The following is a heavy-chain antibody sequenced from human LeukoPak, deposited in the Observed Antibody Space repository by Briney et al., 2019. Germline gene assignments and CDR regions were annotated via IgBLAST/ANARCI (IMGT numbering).Heavy chain of an antibody. CDR1: GFTFSSYS. CDR3: AILPRRSGLRNFDY. Sequence: PGGSLRLSCAASGFTFSSYSMNWVRQAPGKGLEWVSSISSSSSYIYYADSVKGRFTISRDNAKNSLYLQTNSLRAEDTAVYYCAILPRRSGLRNFDYWGQGTLVTVSS. CDR2: ISSSSSYI. D-gene: IGHD6-19*01. V-gene: IGHV3-21*01. J-gene: IGHJ4*02.